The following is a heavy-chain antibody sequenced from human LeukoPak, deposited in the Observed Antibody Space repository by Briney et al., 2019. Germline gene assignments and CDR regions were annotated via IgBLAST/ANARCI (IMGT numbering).Heavy chain of an antibody. CDR2: IYHSGST. D-gene: IGHD3-3*01. V-gene: IGHV4-38-2*01. CDR3: ARLKFLEWLLSSFDP. Sequence: SETLSLTCAVSGYSIGSGYYWGWIRQPPGKGLEGIGRIYHSGSTYYNPSLKRGVTISVDTSKNQFSLKLSSVTAADTAVYYCARLKFLEWLLSSFDPWGQGTLVTVSS. CDR1: GYSIGSGYY. J-gene: IGHJ5*02.